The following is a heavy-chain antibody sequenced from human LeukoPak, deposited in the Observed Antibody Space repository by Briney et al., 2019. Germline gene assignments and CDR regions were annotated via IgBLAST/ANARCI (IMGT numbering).Heavy chain of an antibody. V-gene: IGHV4-34*01. CDR1: GGSFSGYY. Sequence: SETLSLTCAVYGGSFSGYYWSWIRQPPGKGLEWIGEINHSGSTNYNPSLKSRVTISVDTSKNQFSLKLSSVTAADTAVYCCASTSYYYDSSGYSVFDYWGQGTLVTVSS. J-gene: IGHJ4*02. CDR2: INHSGST. CDR3: ASTSYYYDSSGYSVFDY. D-gene: IGHD3-22*01.